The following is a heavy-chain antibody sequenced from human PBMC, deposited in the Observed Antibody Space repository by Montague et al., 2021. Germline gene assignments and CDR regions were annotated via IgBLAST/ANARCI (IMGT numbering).Heavy chain of an antibody. CDR2: IKQDESEK. V-gene: IGHV3-7*01. J-gene: IGHJ4*02. Sequence: SLRLSCAASGFTFSNYWMSWIRQAPGKGLEWVANIKQDESEKHYVDSVKGQFTISRDNAKNSLYLQMNSLRAEDTAVYFCARDQGQGYCGGDCYVGLDYWGQGTLVTVSS. D-gene: IGHD2-21*02. CDR3: ARDQGQGYCGGDCYVGLDY. CDR1: GFTFSNYW.